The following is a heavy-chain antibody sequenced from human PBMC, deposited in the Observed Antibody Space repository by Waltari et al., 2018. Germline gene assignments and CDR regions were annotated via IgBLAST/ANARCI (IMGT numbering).Heavy chain of an antibody. CDR1: GFTFSSAW. CDR3: ARAMATIAAGELRH. CDR2: IKQDGSEK. V-gene: IGHV3-7*01. Sequence: EVQLVESGGGLVQPGGSLRLSCGASGFTFSSAWMSWVPQAPGKGLEWVANIKQDGSEKYYVDSVKGRFTISSDNAKNSLYLQMNSLRAEDTAVYYCARAMATIAAGELRHWGQGTLVTVSS. J-gene: IGHJ1*01. D-gene: IGHD6-13*01.